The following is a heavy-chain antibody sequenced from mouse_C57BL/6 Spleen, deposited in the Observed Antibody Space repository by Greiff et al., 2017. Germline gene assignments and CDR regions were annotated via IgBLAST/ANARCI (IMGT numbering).Heavy chain of an antibody. CDR3: ARDENLLDWYFDV. J-gene: IGHJ1*03. Sequence: EVMLVESGGGLVKPGGSLKLSCAASGFTFSSYAMSWVRQTPEKRLEWVATISDGGSYTYYPDNVKGRFTISRDNAKNNLYLQMSHLKSEDTAMYYCARDENLLDWYFDVWGTGTTVTVSS. CDR2: ISDGGSYT. D-gene: IGHD1-1*01. V-gene: IGHV5-4*01. CDR1: GFTFSSYA.